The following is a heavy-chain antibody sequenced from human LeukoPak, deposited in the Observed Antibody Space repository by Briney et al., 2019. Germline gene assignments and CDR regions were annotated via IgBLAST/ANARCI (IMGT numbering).Heavy chain of an antibody. CDR3: ARRPMVRGYYYYYYMDV. D-gene: IGHD3-10*01. CDR1: GFTFSSYA. V-gene: IGHV3-30*04. J-gene: IGHJ6*03. Sequence: GGSLRLSCAASGFTFSSYAMHWVRQAPGKGLEWVAVISYDGSNKYYADSVKGRFTISRDNSKNTLYLQMNSLRAEDTAVYYCARRPMVRGYYYYYYMDVWGKGTTVTISS. CDR2: ISYDGSNK.